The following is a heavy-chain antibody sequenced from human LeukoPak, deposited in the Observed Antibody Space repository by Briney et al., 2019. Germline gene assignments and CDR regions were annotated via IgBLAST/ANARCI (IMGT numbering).Heavy chain of an antibody. V-gene: IGHV4-61*08. CDR1: GGSISSGGYY. CDR2: IYYSGST. J-gene: IGHJ5*02. Sequence: SQTLSLTCTVSGGSISSGGYYWSWIRQPPGKGLEWIGYIYYSGSTNYNPSLKSRVTISVDTSKNQFSLKLSSVTAADTAVYYCARHVDSSSWYRRFDPWGQGTLVTVSS. D-gene: IGHD6-13*01. CDR3: ARHVDSSSWYRRFDP.